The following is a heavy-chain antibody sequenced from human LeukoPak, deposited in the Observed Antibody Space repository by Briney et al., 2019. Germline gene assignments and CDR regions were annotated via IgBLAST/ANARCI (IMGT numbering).Heavy chain of an antibody. Sequence: AESLRLPCAASGFSFTSYGMRWVCQAPGKGLEWVAVIWYDGSNKYYADSVKGRFTIARDNSKNTLYLQMNSLRAEDTAVYYCARDPTAAVRFDYWGQGTLVTVSS. D-gene: IGHD6-13*01. J-gene: IGHJ4*02. V-gene: IGHV3-33*01. CDR3: ARDPTAAVRFDY. CDR2: IWYDGSNK. CDR1: GFSFTSYG.